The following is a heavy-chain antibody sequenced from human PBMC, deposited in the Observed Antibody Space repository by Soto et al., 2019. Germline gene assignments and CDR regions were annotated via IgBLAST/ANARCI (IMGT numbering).Heavy chain of an antibody. Sequence: QVQLVQSGAEVKKPGSSVKVSCKASGGTFSSYAISWVRQAPGQGLEWMGGIIPIFGTANYAQKFRGRVTITADESTSTAYMELSSLRSEDTAVYYCARDAGLRFLGGGSEYYFDYWGQGTLVTVSS. V-gene: IGHV1-69*01. CDR3: ARDAGLRFLGGGSEYYFDY. J-gene: IGHJ4*02. CDR1: GGTFSSYA. D-gene: IGHD3-3*01. CDR2: IIPIFGTA.